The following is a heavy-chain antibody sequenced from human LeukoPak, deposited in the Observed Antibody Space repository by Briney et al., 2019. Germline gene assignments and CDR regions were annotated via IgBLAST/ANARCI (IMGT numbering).Heavy chain of an antibody. D-gene: IGHD1-26*01. J-gene: IGHJ4*02. CDR3: ARGTIVGATPADY. CDR1: GFTFSSYR. Sequence: GGSLRLSCAASGFTFSSYRMNWVRQAPGKGLEWVSSISSSSSYIYYADSVEGRFTISRDNAKNSLYLQMNSLRAEDTAVYYCARGTIVGATPADYWGQGTLVTVSS. CDR2: ISSSSSYI. V-gene: IGHV3-21*01.